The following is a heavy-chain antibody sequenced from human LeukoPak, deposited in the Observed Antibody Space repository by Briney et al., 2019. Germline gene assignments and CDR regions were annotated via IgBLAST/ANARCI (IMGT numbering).Heavy chain of an antibody. CDR2: INPNSGGT. CDR1: GYTFTSYG. CDR3: ARGALAEYSSSWKL. J-gene: IGHJ4*02. D-gene: IGHD6-13*01. V-gene: IGHV1-2*02. Sequence: GASVKVSCKASGYTFTSYGISWVRQAPGQGLEWMGWINPNSGGTNYAQKFQGRVTMTRDTSISTAYMELSRLRSDDTAVYYCARGALAEYSSSWKLWGQGTLVTVSS.